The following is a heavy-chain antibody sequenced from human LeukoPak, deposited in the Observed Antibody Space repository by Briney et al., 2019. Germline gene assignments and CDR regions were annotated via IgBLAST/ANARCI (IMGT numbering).Heavy chain of an antibody. Sequence: GGSLRLSCAASGFTFSSYAMSWVRQAPGKGLEWVSAISGSGGSTYYADSVKGRFTISRDNSKNTLYLQMNSLRAVDTAVYYCAIRAGEEDAFDIWGQGTMVTVSS. CDR3: AIRAGEEDAFDI. J-gene: IGHJ3*02. CDR1: GFTFSSYA. CDR2: ISGSGGST. D-gene: IGHD3-10*01. V-gene: IGHV3-23*01.